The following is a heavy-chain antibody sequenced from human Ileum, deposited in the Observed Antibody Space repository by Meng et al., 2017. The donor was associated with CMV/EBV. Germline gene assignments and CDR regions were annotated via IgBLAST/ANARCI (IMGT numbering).Heavy chain of an antibody. CDR1: GGSISSYY. Sequence: SETLSLTCTVSGGSISSYYWSWIRQPPGKGLEWIGYIYYSGSTNYNPSPKSRVTISVDTSKNQFSLKLSSVTAADTAVYYCARGPGSRHYFDYWGQGTLVTVSS. V-gene: IGHV4-59*01. J-gene: IGHJ4*02. CDR3: ARGPGSRHYFDY. CDR2: IYYSGST. D-gene: IGHD1-14*01.